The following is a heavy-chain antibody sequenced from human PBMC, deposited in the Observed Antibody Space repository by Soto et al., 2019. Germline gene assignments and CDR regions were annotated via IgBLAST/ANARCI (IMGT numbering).Heavy chain of an antibody. Sequence: GGSLRLSCAASGFTFSSYAMHWVRQAPGKGLEWVAVISYDGSNKYYADSVKGRFTISRDNSKNTLYLQMNSMRAEDTAVYYCARDFSMLTGYPTNYYGMEVWGQGTTVTVSS. V-gene: IGHV3-30-3*01. CDR1: GFTFSSYA. D-gene: IGHD3-9*01. CDR2: ISYDGSNK. CDR3: ARDFSMLTGYPTNYYGMEV. J-gene: IGHJ6*02.